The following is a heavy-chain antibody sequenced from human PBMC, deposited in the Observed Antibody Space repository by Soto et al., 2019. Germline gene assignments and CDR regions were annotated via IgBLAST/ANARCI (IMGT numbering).Heavy chain of an antibody. CDR2: VHHSWGS. D-gene: IGHD3-10*01. CDR1: GGSISSYY. CDR3: ARQGFGPLHGLVDV. V-gene: IGHV4-59*08. Sequence: QVQLQESGPGLVKPSETLSLSCTVSGGSISSYYWSWFRQSPGKRMEWIGYVHHSWGSSYNPSLQNRVAISLDTSKSQFPLKVTSVTATDTAVYYCARQGFGPLHGLVDVWGQGTTVTVSS. J-gene: IGHJ6*02.